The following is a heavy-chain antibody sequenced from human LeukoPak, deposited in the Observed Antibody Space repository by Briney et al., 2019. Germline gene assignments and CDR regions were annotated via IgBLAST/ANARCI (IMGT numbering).Heavy chain of an antibody. CDR2: ISAYNGNT. Sequence: GASVKVSCKASGYTLTSYGISWVRQAPGQGLEWIGWISAYNGNTNYAQKLQGRVTMTTDTSTSTAYMELRSLRSDDTAVYYCARAETVAGLYGMDVWGQGTTVTVSS. CDR1: GYTLTSYG. J-gene: IGHJ6*02. D-gene: IGHD6-19*01. V-gene: IGHV1-18*01. CDR3: ARAETVAGLYGMDV.